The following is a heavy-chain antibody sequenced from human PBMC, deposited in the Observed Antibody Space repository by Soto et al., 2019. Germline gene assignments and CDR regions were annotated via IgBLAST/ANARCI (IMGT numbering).Heavy chain of an antibody. CDR3: ARDSPPPRE. Sequence: QVQLVQSGAEVKKPGASVKVSCKASGYTFTSYAISWVRPAPGQGLEWMGWISAYNGNINYAQKLQGRVTMTTDTATSTASMELRSLRSDDTSVYYCARDSPPPREWGQGTLVTVSS. J-gene: IGHJ4*02. CDR2: ISAYNGNI. V-gene: IGHV1-18*01. CDR1: GYTFTSYA.